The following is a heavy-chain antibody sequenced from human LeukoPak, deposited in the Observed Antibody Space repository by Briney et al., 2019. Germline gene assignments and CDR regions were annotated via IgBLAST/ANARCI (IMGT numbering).Heavy chain of an antibody. D-gene: IGHD4-17*01. CDR3: ARGRGDYGDYAASY. CDR2: MNPNSGNT. Sequence: ASVKVSCKASGHTFTSYDINWVRQATGQGLEWMGWMNPNSGNTGYAQKFQGGVTMTRNTSISTAYMELSSLRSEDTAVYYCARGRGDYGDYAASYWGQGTLVTVSS. V-gene: IGHV1-8*01. J-gene: IGHJ4*02. CDR1: GHTFTSYD.